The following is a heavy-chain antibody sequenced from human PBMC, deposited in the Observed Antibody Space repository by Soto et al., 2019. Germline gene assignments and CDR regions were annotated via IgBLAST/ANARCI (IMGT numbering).Heavy chain of an antibody. CDR1: GGSISSGGYY. CDR3: ARDAVWSGFEIDP. D-gene: IGHD3-10*01. V-gene: IGHV4-31*03. Sequence: QVQLQESGPGLVKPSQTLSLTCTVSGGSISSGGYYWSWIRQHPGKGLEWIGFIYYSGSTYYNPSLKSRVTISVDTSKNQFSLKLSSVTAADTAVYYCARDAVWSGFEIDPWGQGTLVTVSS. J-gene: IGHJ5*02. CDR2: IYYSGST.